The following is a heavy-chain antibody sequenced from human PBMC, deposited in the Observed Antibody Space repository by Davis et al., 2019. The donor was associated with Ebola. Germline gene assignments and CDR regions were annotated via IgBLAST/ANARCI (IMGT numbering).Heavy chain of an antibody. V-gene: IGHV1-8*01. CDR1: GYTFTSYD. Sequence: AASVTVSCKASGYTFTSYDINWVRQATGQGLEWMGWMNPNSGNTGYAQKFQGRVTITADKSTSTAYMELSSLRSEDTAVYYCAIARGAAADYYYYGMDVWGQGTTVTVSS. CDR2: MNPNSGNT. D-gene: IGHD6-13*01. J-gene: IGHJ6*02. CDR3: AIARGAAADYYYYGMDV.